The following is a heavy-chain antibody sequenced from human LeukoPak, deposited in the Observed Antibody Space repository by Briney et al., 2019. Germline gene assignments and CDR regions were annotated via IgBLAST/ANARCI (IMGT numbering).Heavy chain of an antibody. D-gene: IGHD1-7*01. V-gene: IGHV3-53*05. J-gene: IGHJ4*02. Sequence: PGGSLRLSCAASGFTFSSNYMSWVRQAPGKGLEWVSVIYSGGSTYYADSVKGRFTISRDNSKNTIYLQMDSLRAEDTAIYYCARDYWWNYDYWGQGTLVTVSS. CDR1: GFTFSSNY. CDR3: ARDYWWNYDY. CDR2: IYSGGST.